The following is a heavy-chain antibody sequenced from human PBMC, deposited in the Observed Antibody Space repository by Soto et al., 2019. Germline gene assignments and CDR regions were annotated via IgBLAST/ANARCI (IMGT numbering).Heavy chain of an antibody. CDR2: MNPSTGST. D-gene: IGHD1-7*01. V-gene: IGHV1-8*01. CDR3: ARGRLGAGTVDY. CDR1: GYTFTSYD. Sequence: QVQLVQSGAEVKKPGASVKVSCKASGYTFTSYDIKWVRQATGQGLEWMGWMNPSTGSTGFAQKFQGRVTMISNTSISTAHLELSSLTSEDTAAYYCARGRLGAGTVDYWGQGTLVTVSS. J-gene: IGHJ4*02.